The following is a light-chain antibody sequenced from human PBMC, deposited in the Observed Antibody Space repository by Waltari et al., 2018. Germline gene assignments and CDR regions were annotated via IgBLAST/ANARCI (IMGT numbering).Light chain of an antibody. CDR1: SSILGNAY. CDR3: GAWDSSLSAFV. Sequence: QPVLTQPPSVSAAPGQKVNISCSGSSSILGNAYVSWYQQLPTTAPKLLIYDNDERPSGIPDRFSGSKSGTSATLAITGLQTWDEADYYCGAWDSSLSAFVFGGGTTLTVV. V-gene: IGLV1-51*01. J-gene: IGLJ2*01. CDR2: DND.